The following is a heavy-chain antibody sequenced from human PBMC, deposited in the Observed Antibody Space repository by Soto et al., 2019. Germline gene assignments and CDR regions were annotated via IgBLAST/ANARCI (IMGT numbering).Heavy chain of an antibody. CDR2: IYYTGST. J-gene: IGHJ4*02. CDR3: ARAFGSTMPSLV. V-gene: IGHV4-59*01. CDR1: GGPISSYY. Sequence: SETLSLTCTVSGGPISSYYWTWIRRPPGKGLEWIGYIYYTGSTDYNPSLKSRVSMSIDPHKNQFSLNLSSVTAADTAVYYCARAFGSTMPSLVWGQGTLVTVSS. D-gene: IGHD3-16*01.